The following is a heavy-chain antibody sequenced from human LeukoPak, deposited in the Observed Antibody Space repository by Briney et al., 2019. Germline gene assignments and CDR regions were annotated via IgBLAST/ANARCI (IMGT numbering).Heavy chain of an antibody. CDR2: IYSGGTT. Sequence: GGSLRLSCAASGFTVSDHYMSWVRQAPGQGLESVSLIYSGGTTLYADSVKGRFTISRDNSKNTLYLQMNSLRAEDTAVYYCARDRHRGAFDMWGQGRMVIVSS. V-gene: IGHV3-53*01. CDR1: GFTVSDHY. J-gene: IGHJ3*02. D-gene: IGHD1-14*01. CDR3: ARDRHRGAFDM.